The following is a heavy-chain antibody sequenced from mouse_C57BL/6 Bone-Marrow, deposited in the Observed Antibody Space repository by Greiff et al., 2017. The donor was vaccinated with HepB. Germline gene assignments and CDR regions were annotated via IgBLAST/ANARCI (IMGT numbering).Heavy chain of an antibody. CDR3: ARRGTTVVNYAMDY. D-gene: IGHD1-1*01. Sequence: EVMLVESGGGLVQPGGSLKLSCAASGFTFSDYGMAWVRQAPRKGPEWVAFISNLAYSIYYADTVTGRFTISRENAKNTLYLEMSSLRSEDTAMYYCARRGTTVVNYAMDYWGQGTSVTVSS. CDR2: ISNLAYSI. V-gene: IGHV5-15*04. J-gene: IGHJ4*01. CDR1: GFTFSDYG.